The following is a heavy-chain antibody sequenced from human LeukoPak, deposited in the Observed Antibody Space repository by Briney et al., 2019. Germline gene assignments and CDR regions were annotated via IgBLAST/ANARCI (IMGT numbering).Heavy chain of an antibody. CDR1: GGSISSSSYY. CDR3: ARGQYQLPHNYFDY. J-gene: IGHJ4*02. V-gene: IGHV4-39*01. Sequence: SETLSLTCTVSGGSISSSSYYWGWIRQPPGKELEWIGSIYYSGSTYYNPSLKSRVTISVDTSKNQFSLKLSSVTAADTAVYYCARGQYQLPHNYFDYWGQGTLVTVSS. CDR2: IYYSGST. D-gene: IGHD2-2*01.